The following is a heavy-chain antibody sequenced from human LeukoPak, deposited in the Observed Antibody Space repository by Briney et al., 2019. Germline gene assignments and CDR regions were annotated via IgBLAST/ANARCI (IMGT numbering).Heavy chain of an antibody. V-gene: IGHV3-30*02. CDR3: ARHIPLLGAFDI. D-gene: IGHD3-16*01. Sequence: PGGSLRLSCAASGFAFNTFGMHWVRQAPGKGLEWVAFIRYDGSNKFYADSVKGRFTISRDNSKNTLDLQMSSLRAEDTAVYYCARHIPLLGAFDIWGQGTMVTVSS. J-gene: IGHJ3*02. CDR2: IRYDGSNK. CDR1: GFAFNTFG.